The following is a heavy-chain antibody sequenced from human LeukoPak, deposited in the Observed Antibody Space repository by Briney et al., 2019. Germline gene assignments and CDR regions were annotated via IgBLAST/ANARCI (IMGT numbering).Heavy chain of an antibody. CDR2: ISYDGSNK. CDR1: GFTFSSYA. V-gene: IGHV3-30-3*01. CDR3: ARSHSSGWYGGYFDY. D-gene: IGHD6-19*01. J-gene: IGHJ4*02. Sequence: GGSLRLSCAASGFTFSSYAMHWVRQAPGKGLEWVAVISYDGSNKYHADSVKGRFTISRDNSKNTLYLQMNSLRAEDTAVYYCARSHSSGWYGGYFDYWGQGTLVTVSS.